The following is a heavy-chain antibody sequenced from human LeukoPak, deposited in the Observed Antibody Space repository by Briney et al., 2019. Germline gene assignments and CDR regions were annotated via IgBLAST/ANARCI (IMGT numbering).Heavy chain of an antibody. Sequence: GGSLRLSCAASGFTVSSNYMNWVRQAPGKGLEWVSLIYDSGNTKYADSVKGRFIISRDNSKNTLYFQMNSLRVEDTAVYYCARDRWGPGNGMDVWGQGTTVTVSS. CDR1: GFTVSSNY. CDR3: ARDRWGPGNGMDV. J-gene: IGHJ6*02. V-gene: IGHV3-66*01. CDR2: IYDSGNT. D-gene: IGHD3-16*01.